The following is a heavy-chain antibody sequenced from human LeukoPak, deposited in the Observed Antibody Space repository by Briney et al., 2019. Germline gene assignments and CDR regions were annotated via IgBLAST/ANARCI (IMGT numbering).Heavy chain of an antibody. Sequence: GGSLRLSCAASGFTFSSYSMNWVRQAPGKGLEWVSSISSSSYIYYADSVKGRFTISRDNAKNSLYLQMNSLRAEDTAVYYCARTYYYDSSGYYGDAFDIWGQGTMVTVSS. J-gene: IGHJ3*02. V-gene: IGHV3-21*01. D-gene: IGHD3-22*01. CDR3: ARTYYYDSSGYYGDAFDI. CDR2: ISSSSYI. CDR1: GFTFSSYS.